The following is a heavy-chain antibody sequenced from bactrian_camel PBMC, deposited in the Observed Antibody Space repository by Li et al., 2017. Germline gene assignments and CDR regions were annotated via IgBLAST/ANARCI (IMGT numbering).Heavy chain of an antibody. Sequence: VQLVESGGGSVQAGKSLRLSCAASGYIAGSNCMGWFRQAPGKEREGVAIIFFAGGNRYYADSVKGRFTISRDNAKNTVYLQLNSLKTEDMAMYYCAKGNGGNWLASGEYNYWGRGTQV. CDR2: IFFAGGNR. J-gene: IGHJ4*01. V-gene: IGHV3S1*01. CDR3: AKGNGGNWLASGEYNY. D-gene: IGHD6*01. CDR1: GYIAGSNC.